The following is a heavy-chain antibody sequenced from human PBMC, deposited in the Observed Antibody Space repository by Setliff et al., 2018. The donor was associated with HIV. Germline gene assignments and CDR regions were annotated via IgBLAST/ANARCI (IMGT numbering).Heavy chain of an antibody. Sequence: GESLKISCAASGFTFSTYAMNWVRQAPGKGQEWVSIMYSDGSSAYYADSVRGRFTISRDNSKNTVYLQMNSLRAEDTAVYYCAKSRWELADFDYWGQGTLVTVSS. CDR2: MYSDGSSA. D-gene: IGHD1-26*01. J-gene: IGHJ4*02. V-gene: IGHV3-23*03. CDR3: AKSRWELADFDY. CDR1: GFTFSTYA.